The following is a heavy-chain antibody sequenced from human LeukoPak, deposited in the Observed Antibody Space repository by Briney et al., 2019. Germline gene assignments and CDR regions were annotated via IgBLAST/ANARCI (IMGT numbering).Heavy chain of an antibody. Sequence: GGSLRLSCGASGFTISRYWMSWVRQAPGKGLEWVANIKQDGSERTYVDSVKGRFTISRDNAKNSLYLQMNSLRVEDTAMYYCARDGGTDWYDPWSQGTLVTVSS. CDR2: IKQDGSER. V-gene: IGHV3-7*01. CDR1: GFTISRYW. CDR3: ARDGGTDWYDP. J-gene: IGHJ5*02. D-gene: IGHD1-1*01.